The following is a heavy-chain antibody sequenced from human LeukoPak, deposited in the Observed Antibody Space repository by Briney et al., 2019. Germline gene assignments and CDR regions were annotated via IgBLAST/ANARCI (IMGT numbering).Heavy chain of an antibody. J-gene: IGHJ4*02. CDR2: INAGNGNT. Sequence: ASVKVSCKASGYAFTSYAMHWVRQAPGQRLEWMGWINAGNGNTKYSQKFQGRVTITRDTSASTAYMELSSLRSEDTAVYYCATFGHSSGYYSANYWGQGTLVTVSS. CDR3: ATFGHSSGYYSANY. CDR1: GYAFTSYA. V-gene: IGHV1-3*01. D-gene: IGHD3-22*01.